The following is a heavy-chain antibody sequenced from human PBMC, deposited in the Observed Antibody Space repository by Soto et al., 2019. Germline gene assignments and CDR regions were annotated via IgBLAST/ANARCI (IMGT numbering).Heavy chain of an antibody. CDR2: IKQDGTEK. J-gene: IGHJ4*02. V-gene: IGHV3-7*01. Sequence: ESGGGLVQPGGSLRLSCAASGFTFSNYWMSWVRQAPGKGLEWVANIKQDGTEKNYVDSVRGRFTISRDNAKNSLDLQMNSLTAEDTAVYYCASVAIRGQGTLVTVSS. D-gene: IGHD5-12*01. CDR1: GFTFSNYW. CDR3: ASVAI.